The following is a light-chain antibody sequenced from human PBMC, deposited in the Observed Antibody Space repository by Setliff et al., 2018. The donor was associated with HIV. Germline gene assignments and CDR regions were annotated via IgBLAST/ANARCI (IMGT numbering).Light chain of an antibody. CDR2: DVI. CDR3: SSYTTSSTLYV. V-gene: IGLV2-14*03. J-gene: IGLJ1*01. Sequence: QSVLTQPASVSGSPGQSITISCTGISSDVGGYYSVSWYQQLPGKAPKLMIYDVINRPSGVSNRFSGSRSGNTASLTISGLQVEDEADYYCSSYTTSSTLYVFGPGTKVTVL. CDR1: SSDVGGYYS.